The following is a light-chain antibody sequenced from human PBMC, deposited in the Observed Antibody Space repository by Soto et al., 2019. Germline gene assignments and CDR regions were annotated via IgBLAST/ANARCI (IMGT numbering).Light chain of an antibody. Sequence: ETVMAQSPATLSVSPRERVILSFRASQSVRSTFALYQQKPAQAPRRLIYDTSTRATGITARFSGSGCGKEFIITISILQSEDLAVYDCQQYGNSPPFGQGTRLEIK. J-gene: IGKJ5*01. CDR1: QSVRST. CDR3: QQYGNSPP. CDR2: DTS. V-gene: IGKV3-15*01.